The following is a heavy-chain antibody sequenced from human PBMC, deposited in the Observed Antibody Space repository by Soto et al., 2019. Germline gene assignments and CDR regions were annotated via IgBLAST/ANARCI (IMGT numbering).Heavy chain of an antibody. V-gene: IGHV3-9*01. CDR1: GFTFDDYA. J-gene: IGHJ4*02. CDR3: AKAIRGYCSGGSCYSGVY. CDR2: ISWNSGSI. Sequence: DVQLVESGGGLVQPGRSLRLSCAASGFTFDDYAMHWVRQAPGKGLEWVSGISWNSGSIGYVDSVKGRFTISRDNAKNSLYLQMNSLRAEDTALYYCAKAIRGYCSGGSCYSGVYWGQGTLVTVSS. D-gene: IGHD2-15*01.